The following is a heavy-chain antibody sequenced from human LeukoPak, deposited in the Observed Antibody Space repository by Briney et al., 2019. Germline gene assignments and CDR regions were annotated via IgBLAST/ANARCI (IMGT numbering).Heavy chain of an antibody. Sequence: VASVKVSCKASGYTFTSYDINWVRQATGQGLEWMGKISAYNNYTTYAQKFQGRIAMTTDTSTNTAYMDLRSLRSDDTAFYYCAREGADDHGRLLWFDPWGQGTLVTVSS. J-gene: IGHJ5*02. V-gene: IGHV1-18*01. D-gene: IGHD4-17*01. CDR3: AREGADDHGRLLWFDP. CDR1: GYTFTSYD. CDR2: ISAYNNYT.